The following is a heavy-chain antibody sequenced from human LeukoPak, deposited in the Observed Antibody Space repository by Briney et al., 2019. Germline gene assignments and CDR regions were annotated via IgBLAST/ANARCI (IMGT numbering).Heavy chain of an antibody. CDR3: ARSTTHPYYNYMDV. Sequence: GGSLRLSCVASGFTFSSYWMHWVRQAPGEGLVWVSCINSDGSTTTYADSVKGRFTISRDNAKNTLYLQMNSLRVEDTAVYYCARSTTHPYYNYMDVWGKGTTVTLSS. CDR2: INSDGSTT. D-gene: IGHD4-17*01. V-gene: IGHV3-74*01. J-gene: IGHJ6*03. CDR1: GFTFSSYW.